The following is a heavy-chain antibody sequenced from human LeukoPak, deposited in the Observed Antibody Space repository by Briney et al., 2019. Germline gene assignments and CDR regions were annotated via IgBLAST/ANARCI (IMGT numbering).Heavy chain of an antibody. J-gene: IGHJ4*02. D-gene: IGHD5-18*01. CDR2: IFYSGTT. CDR1: GGSIRSYY. Sequence: SETLSLTCTVSGGSIRSYYWSWIRQPPGKGLEWVGYIFYSGTTDSNPSLKSRVTISVDTSKNQFSLKLSSVTAADTAVYYCARAGYSYGTGYYFDYWGQGTLVTVSS. CDR3: ARAGYSYGTGYYFDY. V-gene: IGHV4-59*01.